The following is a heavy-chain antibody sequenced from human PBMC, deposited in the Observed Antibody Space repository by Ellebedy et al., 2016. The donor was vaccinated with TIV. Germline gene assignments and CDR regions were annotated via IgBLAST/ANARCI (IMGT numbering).Heavy chain of an antibody. J-gene: IGHJ4*02. V-gene: IGHV4-59*08. D-gene: IGHD6-19*01. CDR3: ARLYSSGYFDY. CDR2: IYYSGST. CDR1: GGSISSYY. Sequence: GSLRLSCTVSGGSISSYYWSWIRQPPGKGLEWIWYIYYSGSTNYNPSLKSRVTISVDTSKNQFSLKLSSVTAADTAVYYCARLYSSGYFDYWGQGTLVTVSS.